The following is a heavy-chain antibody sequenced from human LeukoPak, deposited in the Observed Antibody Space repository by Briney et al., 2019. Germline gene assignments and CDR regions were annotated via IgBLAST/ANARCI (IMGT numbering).Heavy chain of an antibody. J-gene: IGHJ4*02. V-gene: IGHV3-48*03. CDR1: GFTFDDYA. D-gene: IGHD6-6*01. Sequence: GGSLRLSCAASGFTFDDYAMHWVRQAPGKGLEWVSYISSSGSTIYYADSVKGRFTISRDNAKNSLYLQMNSLRAEDTAVYYCAREGAARCLDYWGQGTLVTVSS. CDR2: ISSSGSTI. CDR3: AREGAARCLDY.